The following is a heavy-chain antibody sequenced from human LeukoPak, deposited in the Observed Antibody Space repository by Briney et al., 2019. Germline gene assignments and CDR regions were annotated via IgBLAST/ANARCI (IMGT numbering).Heavy chain of an antibody. J-gene: IGHJ4*02. CDR2: IKENSVGGTI. V-gene: IGHV3-15*01. D-gene: IGHD2-8*01. Sequence: GGSLRLSCVASGFTFNKAWMSWVRHAPGKGLEWVGRIKENSVGGTIDYAAPVKGRFSISRDGSKNTVYLEMNSLKTEDTAVYYCTAGLGRTNDDSWGQGILVTVSS. CDR3: TAGLGRTNDDS. CDR1: GFTFNKAW.